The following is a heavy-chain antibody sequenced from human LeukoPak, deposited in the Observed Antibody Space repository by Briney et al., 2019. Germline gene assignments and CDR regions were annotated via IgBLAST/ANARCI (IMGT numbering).Heavy chain of an antibody. J-gene: IGHJ6*02. CDR1: GFTFSSYD. CDR3: ARSGGHYGGHPLLPRYYYYYGMDV. CDR2: IGTAGDT. D-gene: IGHD4-23*01. Sequence: PGRSLRLSCAASGFTFSSYDMHWVRQATGKGLEWVSAIGTAGDTYYPGSVKGRFTISRENAKNSLYLQMNSLRAGDTAVYYCARSGGHYGGHPLLPRYYYYYGMDVWGQGTTVTVSS. V-gene: IGHV3-13*04.